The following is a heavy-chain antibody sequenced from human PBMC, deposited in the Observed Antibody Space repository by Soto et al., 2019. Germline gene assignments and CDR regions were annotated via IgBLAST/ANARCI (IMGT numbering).Heavy chain of an antibody. V-gene: IGHV4-31*03. CDR3: AGGGYSYGSVDY. Sequence: SETPSLTCTVSGGSISSGGYYWSWIRQHPGKGLEWIGYIYYSGITYYNPSLKSRVTISVDTSKNQFSLKLSSVTAADTAVYYCAGGGYSYGSVDYWGQGTLVTVSS. CDR2: IYYSGIT. CDR1: GGSISSGGYY. D-gene: IGHD5-18*01. J-gene: IGHJ4*02.